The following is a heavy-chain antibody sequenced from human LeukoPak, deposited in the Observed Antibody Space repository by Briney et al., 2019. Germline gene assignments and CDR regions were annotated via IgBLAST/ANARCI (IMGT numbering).Heavy chain of an antibody. CDR3: ARGKKYLQFNFFDY. CDR1: GGPFNRFA. D-gene: IGHD5-24*01. J-gene: IGHJ4*02. V-gene: IGHV1-69*05. CDR2: IVPVFGTP. Sequence: ASVKVSCKASGGPFNRFAISWVRQAPGQGLEWMGGIVPVFGTPNYAQRFQGGVTITTDESTSTAYMELTSLRSEDTAVYYCARGKKYLQFNFFDYWGQGTLVTVSS.